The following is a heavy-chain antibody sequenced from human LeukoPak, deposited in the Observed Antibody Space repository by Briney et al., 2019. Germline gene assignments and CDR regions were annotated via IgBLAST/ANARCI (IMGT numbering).Heavy chain of an antibody. V-gene: IGHV1-2*02. CDR3: ARAGLPYDYMDV. CDR1: GYTFTGYY. CDR2: NNPNSGGT. Sequence: ASVKVSCKASGYTFTGYYMHWVRQAPGQGLEWMGWNNPNSGGTNYAQKFQGRVTMTRDTSISTAYMELSRLRSDDTAVYYCARAGLPYDYMDVWGKGTTVTVSS. J-gene: IGHJ6*03.